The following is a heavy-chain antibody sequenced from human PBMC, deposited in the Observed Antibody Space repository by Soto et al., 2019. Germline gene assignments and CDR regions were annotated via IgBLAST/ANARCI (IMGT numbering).Heavy chain of an antibody. CDR2: ISSSSSYI. CDR3: ARSPRKGYYDSSGYSPIFDY. Sequence: LRLFCAASGFTFSSYSMNWVRQAPGKGLEWVSSISSSSSYIYYADSVKGRFTISRDNAKNSLYLQMNSLRAEDTAVYYCARSPRKGYYDSSGYSPIFDYWGQGTLVTVSS. J-gene: IGHJ4*02. V-gene: IGHV3-21*01. D-gene: IGHD3-22*01. CDR1: GFTFSSYS.